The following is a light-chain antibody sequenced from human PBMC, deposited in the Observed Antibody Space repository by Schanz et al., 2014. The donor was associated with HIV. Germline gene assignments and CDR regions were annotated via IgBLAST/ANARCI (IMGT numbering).Light chain of an antibody. J-gene: IGKJ3*01. V-gene: IGKV3-20*01. CDR2: SAS. CDR1: ESIGNS. Sequence: EIVLTQSPATLSVSPGERASLSCRASESIGNSLAWYQQKSGQAPRLLIYSASRRANGIPDRFSGSGSGTDFTLTISRLEPEDFAVYYCQHYGSSFGPGTKVDIK. CDR3: QHYGSS.